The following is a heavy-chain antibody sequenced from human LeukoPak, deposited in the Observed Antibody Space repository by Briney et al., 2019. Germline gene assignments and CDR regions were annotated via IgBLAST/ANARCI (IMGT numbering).Heavy chain of an antibody. CDR2: IYYSGST. J-gene: IGHJ6*02. V-gene: IGHV4-39*01. CDR1: GGSISSSSYY. CDR3: ASPVVPAATRSYWDPGMDV. D-gene: IGHD2-2*01. Sequence: SETLSLTCTVSGGSISSSSYYWGWIRQPPGKGLEWIGSIYYSGSTYYNPSLKSRVTISVDTSKNQFSLKLSSVTAADTAVYYCASPVVPAATRSYWDPGMDVWGQGTTVTVSS.